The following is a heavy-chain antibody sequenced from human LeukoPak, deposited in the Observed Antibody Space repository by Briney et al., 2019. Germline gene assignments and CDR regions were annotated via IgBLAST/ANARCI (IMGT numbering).Heavy chain of an antibody. CDR1: GGSISSYY. V-gene: IGHV4-59*12. D-gene: IGHD2-15*01. CDR3: ARDLSCSGGSCYPHNWFDP. Sequence: SETLSLTCTVSGGSISSYYWSWIRQPPGKGLERIGYIYYSGSTNYNPSLKSRVTISVDTSKNQFSLKLSSVTAADTAVYYCARDLSCSGGSCYPHNWFDPWGQGTLVTVSS. CDR2: IYYSGST. J-gene: IGHJ5*02.